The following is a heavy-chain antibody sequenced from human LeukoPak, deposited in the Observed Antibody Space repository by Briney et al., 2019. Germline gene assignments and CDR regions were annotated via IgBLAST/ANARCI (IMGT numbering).Heavy chain of an antibody. V-gene: IGHV3-21*01. CDR2: ISSSSSYI. CDR1: GFTFNSYS. D-gene: IGHD6-13*01. CDR3: ARSAIAAAGLFDY. J-gene: IGHJ4*02. Sequence: GGSLRLSCAASGFTFNSYSMNWVRQAPGKGLEWVSSISSSSSYIYYADSVKGRFTISRNNAKNSLYLQMNSLRAEDTAVYYCARSAIAAAGLFDYWGQGTLVTVSS.